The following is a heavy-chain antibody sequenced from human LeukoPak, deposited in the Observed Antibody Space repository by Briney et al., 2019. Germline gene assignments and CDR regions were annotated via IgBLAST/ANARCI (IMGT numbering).Heavy chain of an antibody. CDR3: ARPMVRGVHGAFDI. Sequence: QPGGSLRLSCAASGFTFSSYEMNWVRQAPGKGLEWVSYISSSSSTIYYADSVKGRFTISRDNAKNSLYLQMNSLRAEDTAVYYCARPMVRGVHGAFDIWGQGTMVTVSS. CDR1: GFTFSSYE. V-gene: IGHV3-48*01. CDR2: ISSSSSTI. D-gene: IGHD3-10*01. J-gene: IGHJ3*02.